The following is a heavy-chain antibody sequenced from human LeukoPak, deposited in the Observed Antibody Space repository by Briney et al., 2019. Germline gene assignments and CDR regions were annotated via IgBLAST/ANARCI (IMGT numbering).Heavy chain of an antibody. D-gene: IGHD3-22*01. J-gene: IGHJ5*01. CDR1: GFSFDDYA. CDR2: ISGDGGST. CDR3: ARESDSSGWYDS. V-gene: IGHV3-43*02. Sequence: GGSLRLSCAAPGFSFDDYAIHWVRQAPGKGLEWVSLISGDGGSTFYADSVKGRFTISRDNSKTSLYLQMSSLRSEDTALYYCARESDSSGWYDSWGQGTLVTVSS.